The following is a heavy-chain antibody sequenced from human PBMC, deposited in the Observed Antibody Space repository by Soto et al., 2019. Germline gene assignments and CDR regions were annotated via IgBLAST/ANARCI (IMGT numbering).Heavy chain of an antibody. V-gene: IGHV3-23*01. CDR3: AKAGWQGYYYYYMDV. D-gene: IGHD6-19*01. Sequence: EVQLLESGGGLVQPGGSLRLSCAASGFTFSSYAMSWVRQAPGKGLEWVSAISGSGGSTYYADSVKGRFTISRDNSKNTLYLQMNSLRAEDKSVYYCAKAGWQGYYYYYMDVWGKGTTVTVSS. J-gene: IGHJ6*03. CDR1: GFTFSSYA. CDR2: ISGSGGST.